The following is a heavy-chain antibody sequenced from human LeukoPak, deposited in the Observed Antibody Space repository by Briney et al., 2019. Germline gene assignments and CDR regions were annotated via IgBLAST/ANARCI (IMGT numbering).Heavy chain of an antibody. Sequence: ASVKVSCKASGHTFTNYGITWVRQAPGQGLEWMGWISAYNGNTNYAQKFQGRVTMTTDTSTNTVYMELRSLRSDDTAVYYCARASGVDTAMEITPGGGDYWGQGTLVTVSS. CDR3: ARASGVDTAMEITPGGGDY. D-gene: IGHD5-18*01. CDR2: ISAYNGNT. CDR1: GHTFTNYG. J-gene: IGHJ4*02. V-gene: IGHV1-18*01.